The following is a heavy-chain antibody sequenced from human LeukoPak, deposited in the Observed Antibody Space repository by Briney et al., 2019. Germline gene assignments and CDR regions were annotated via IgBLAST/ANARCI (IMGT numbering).Heavy chain of an antibody. D-gene: IGHD1-1*01. CDR1: GYTFTSYA. V-gene: IGHV1-3*01. Sequence: ASVTVSCKASGYTFTSYAMHWVRQAPGQRLEWMGWINAGNGDTKYSQKFQGRVTITSDTSASTAYMEVSSLRSEVKDVYYCARGLERLDYWGQGTLVTVSS. CDR2: INAGNGDT. CDR3: ARGLERLDY. J-gene: IGHJ4*02.